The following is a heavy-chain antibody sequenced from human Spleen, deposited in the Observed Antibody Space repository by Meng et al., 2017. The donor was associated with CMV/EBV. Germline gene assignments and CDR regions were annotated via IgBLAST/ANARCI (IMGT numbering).Heavy chain of an antibody. CDR2: ISGSGTYI. CDR1: GFTFSSYS. J-gene: IGHJ4*03. V-gene: IGHV3-21*01. Sequence: GGSLRLSCAASGFTFSSYSMNWVRQAPGKGLEWVSSISGSGTYIYYAVSVKGRFTISRDNAKNSLYLQMNRLRAEDTAVYYCVGESPRYWFDFWGQGTMVTVSS. CDR3: VGESPRYWFDF. D-gene: IGHD2-21*01.